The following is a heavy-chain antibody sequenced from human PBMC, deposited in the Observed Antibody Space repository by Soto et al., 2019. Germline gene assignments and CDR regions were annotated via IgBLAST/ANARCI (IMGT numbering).Heavy chain of an antibody. Sequence: SETLSLTCTVSGGSISSGDSYWSWIRQPPGKGLEWIGFIYYSGTPYYNPSLKSRLTMSVDTSKNQFSLKLSSVTAADTAVYFSATTDYDSRGSDYWGQGTLVTVSS. V-gene: IGHV4-30-4*01. CDR3: ATTDYDSRGSDY. D-gene: IGHD3-22*01. J-gene: IGHJ4*02. CDR1: GGSISSGDSY. CDR2: IYYSGTP.